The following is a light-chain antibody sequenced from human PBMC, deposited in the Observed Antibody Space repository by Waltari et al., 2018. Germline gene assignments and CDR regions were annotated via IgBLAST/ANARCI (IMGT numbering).Light chain of an antibody. Sequence: DLVMTQSPDSLSLALRERATINCKPSQSVLFTSNYKNHLAWYQQKPGQPPKLLIYWASNRESGVPDRLSGSGSRTDFTHTISSLQADDVAVYYCQQYYNTPWTFGQGTRVEIK. CDR1: QSVLFTSNYKNH. V-gene: IGKV4-1*01. CDR2: WAS. CDR3: QQYYNTPWT. J-gene: IGKJ1*01.